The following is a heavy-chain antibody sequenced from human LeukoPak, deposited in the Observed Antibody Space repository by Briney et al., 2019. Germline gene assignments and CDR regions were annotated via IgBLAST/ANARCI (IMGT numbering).Heavy chain of an antibody. CDR2: IAYHGSVA. D-gene: IGHD3-9*01. J-gene: IGHJ4*02. CDR3: AKEILTGYYLDY. Sequence: GGSLRLPCAASGFNFSAYGMQWVRQAPGKGPEWVAVIAYHGSVAYYADSVKGRFTISRDNAKNTLSLQMNSLRAEDTAVYYCAKEILTGYYLDYWGQGTLVTVSS. CDR1: GFNFSAYG. V-gene: IGHV3-30*18.